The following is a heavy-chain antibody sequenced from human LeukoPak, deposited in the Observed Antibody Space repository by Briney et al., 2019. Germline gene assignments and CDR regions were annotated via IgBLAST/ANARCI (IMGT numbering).Heavy chain of an antibody. CDR2: IYHSGST. J-gene: IGHJ6*02. CDR3: ARHNGVAVGYTGGYYYYGMDV. D-gene: IGHD2-8*02. V-gene: IGHV4-4*02. CDR1: GGSISSSNW. Sequence: SETLSLTCAVSGGSISSSNWWSWVRQPPGKGLEWIGEIYHSGSTNYNPSLKSRVTISVDKSKNQFSLKLSSVTAADTAVYYCARHNGVAVGYTGGYYYYGMDVWGQGTTVTVSS.